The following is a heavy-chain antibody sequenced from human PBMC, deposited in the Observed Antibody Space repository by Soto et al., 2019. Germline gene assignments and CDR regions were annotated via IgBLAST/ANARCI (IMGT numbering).Heavy chain of an antibody. J-gene: IGHJ6*02. CDR2: IGGNGAGI. CDR3: AKRGDILDVSSSFVGYGMDV. V-gene: IGHV3-23*01. D-gene: IGHD2-15*01. CDR1: GFTFRIYA. Sequence: EVRLQESGGDVVQGGGSLRLSCVASGFTFRIYAMTWVRQAPGKGLEWVARIGGNGAGISYADSVKGRLTISRDNSKNTVYLQMNSLRADDTAVYFCAKRGDILDVSSSFVGYGMDVWGQGTTVTVSS.